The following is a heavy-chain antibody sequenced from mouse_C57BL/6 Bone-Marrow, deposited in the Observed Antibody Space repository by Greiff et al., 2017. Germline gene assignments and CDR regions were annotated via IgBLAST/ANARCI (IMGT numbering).Heavy chain of an antibody. V-gene: IGHV1-15*01. J-gene: IGHJ2*01. Sequence: QVQLLQSGAELVRPGASVTLSCKASGYTFTDYEMHWVKQTPVHGLEWIGAIDPETGGTAYNQKFKGKAILTADKSSSTAYMELRSLTSEDSAVYYCTRLGPYYYGSSYWGQGTTLTVSS. CDR3: TRLGPYYYGSSY. CDR1: GYTFTDYE. CDR2: IDPETGGT. D-gene: IGHD1-1*01.